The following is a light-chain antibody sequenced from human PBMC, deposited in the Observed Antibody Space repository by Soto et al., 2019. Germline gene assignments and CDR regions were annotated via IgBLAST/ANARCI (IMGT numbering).Light chain of an antibody. J-gene: IGKJ4*01. Sequence: EIALTQSPATLSLSPGERATLSCRASQSVSRHLAWYQQKPGQAPRLLIYDASNRATGIPARFSGSGSGTDFTLTISSLEPEDFAVYYCQQRNNWPPVTFGGGTKADIK. CDR2: DAS. CDR1: QSVSRH. V-gene: IGKV3-11*01. CDR3: QQRNNWPPVT.